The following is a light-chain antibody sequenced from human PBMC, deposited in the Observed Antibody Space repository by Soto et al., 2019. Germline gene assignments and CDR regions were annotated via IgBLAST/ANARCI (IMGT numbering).Light chain of an antibody. CDR1: QYINTS. Sequence: EIVLTQSPATLSSFPGDRVTLSCRASQYINTSLAWYQHRPGQAPRLLLYQTSISAAGIPARFSASGSGTDFTLPISDVQPEDFALYYCHQRRSWPRTFGQGTKV. CDR3: HQRRSWPRT. CDR2: QTS. J-gene: IGKJ1*01. V-gene: IGKV3-11*01.